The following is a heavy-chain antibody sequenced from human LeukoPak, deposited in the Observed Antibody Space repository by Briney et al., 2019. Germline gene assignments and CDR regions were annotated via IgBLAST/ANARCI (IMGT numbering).Heavy chain of an antibody. D-gene: IGHD4-17*01. V-gene: IGHV3-7*01. J-gene: IGHJ6*02. Sequence: GGSLRLSCAASGFTFSSYWVSWVRQAPGKGLEWVANIKQDGSEKYYVDSVKGRFTISRDNAKNSLYLQMNSLRDEDTAVYYCARDPDYGDWGYYGMDVWGQGTTVTVSS. CDR3: ARDPDYGDWGYYGMDV. CDR1: GFTFSSYW. CDR2: IKQDGSEK.